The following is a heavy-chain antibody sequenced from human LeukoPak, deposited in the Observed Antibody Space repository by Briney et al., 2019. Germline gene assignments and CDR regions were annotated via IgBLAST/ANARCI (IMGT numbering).Heavy chain of an antibody. CDR1: GFIVSSNY. V-gene: IGHV3-66*01. Sequence: GSLRLSCVVSGFIVSSNYMSWVRQAPGKGLEWVSIIYSSGSTYYADSVKGRFTISRDNSKNTLYLQMNSLRAEDTAVYYCARDPYSGSYGDYYYYYMDVWGKGTTVTISS. D-gene: IGHD1-26*01. CDR2: IYSSGST. J-gene: IGHJ6*03. CDR3: ARDPYSGSYGDYYYYYMDV.